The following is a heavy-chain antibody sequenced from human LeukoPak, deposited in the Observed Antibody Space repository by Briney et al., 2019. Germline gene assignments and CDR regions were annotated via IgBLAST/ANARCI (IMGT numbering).Heavy chain of an antibody. J-gene: IGHJ4*02. V-gene: IGHV4-59*08. CDR1: GGSIGSYY. Sequence: SETLSLTCTVSGGSIGSYYWSWIRLPPGKGLEWIGYLSKSGNTNYSPSLKSRVTISVDTSKNQFSLKLSSVTAADTAVYYCARGHGSGSYSIDYWGQGTLVTVSS. D-gene: IGHD3-10*01. CDR2: LSKSGNT. CDR3: ARGHGSGSYSIDY.